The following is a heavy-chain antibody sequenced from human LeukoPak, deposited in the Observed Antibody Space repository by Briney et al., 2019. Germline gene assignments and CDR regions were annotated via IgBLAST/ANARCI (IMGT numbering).Heavy chain of an antibody. CDR3: ARERDYYYDSTGFLYGMDV. CDR1: GGTFSSYA. V-gene: IGHV1-69*13. CDR2: IIPIFGTA. J-gene: IGHJ6*02. Sequence: SVKVSCKASGGTFSSYAISWVRQAPGQGLEWMGGIIPIFGTANYAQKFQGRVTITADESTSAAYMELSSLRSEDTAVYYCARERDYYYDSTGFLYGMDVWGQGTTVTVSS. D-gene: IGHD3-22*01.